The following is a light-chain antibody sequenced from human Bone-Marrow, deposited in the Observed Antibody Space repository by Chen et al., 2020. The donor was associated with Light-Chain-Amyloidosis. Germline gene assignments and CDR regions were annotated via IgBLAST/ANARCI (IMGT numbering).Light chain of an antibody. Sequence: DIVLPQSPGPLSLSPGEGANLSCRASQTISSNYLTWYQQKFGQAPRLLIYGSSSRATGIPDRFTGSGSGTDFTLTINRLEPEDFAMYYCQQYGTSPLTVGGGTKVEIK. CDR2: GSS. CDR3: QQYGTSPLT. V-gene: IGKV3-20*01. J-gene: IGKJ4*01. CDR1: QTISSNY.